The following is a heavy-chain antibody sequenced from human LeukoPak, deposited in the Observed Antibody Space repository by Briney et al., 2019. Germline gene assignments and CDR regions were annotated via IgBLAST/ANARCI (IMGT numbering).Heavy chain of an antibody. V-gene: IGHV1-24*01. D-gene: IGHD4-17*01. CDR2: FDPDDGET. Sequence: ASVKVSCKVSGYTLTVLSMHWVRQAPGKGLEWMGGFDPDDGETIYAQKFQGRVTMTEDTSTDTAYMELSSLRSEDTAVYYCATGVIGPGVTTYYNYWGQGTLVTVSS. CDR1: GYTLTVLS. J-gene: IGHJ4*02. CDR3: ATGVIGPGVTTYYNY.